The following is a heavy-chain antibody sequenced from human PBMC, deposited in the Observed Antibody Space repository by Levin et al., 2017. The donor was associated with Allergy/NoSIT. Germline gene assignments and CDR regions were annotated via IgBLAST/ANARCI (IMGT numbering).Heavy chain of an antibody. D-gene: IGHD6-6*01. CDR2: ISWNSGSI. V-gene: IGHV3-9*01. Sequence: GGSLRLSCAASGFTFDDYAMHWVRQAPGKGLEWVSGISWNSGSIGYADSVKGRFTISRDNAKNSLYLQMNSLRAEDTALYYCAKDLYSSSSTYYYYGMDGWGQGTTVTVSS. CDR3: AKDLYSSSSTYYYYGMDG. J-gene: IGHJ6*02. CDR1: GFTFDDYA.